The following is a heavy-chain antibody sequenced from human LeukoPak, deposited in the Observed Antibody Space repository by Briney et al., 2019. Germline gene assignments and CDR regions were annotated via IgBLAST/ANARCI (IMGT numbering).Heavy chain of an antibody. D-gene: IGHD6-19*01. Sequence: GGSLRLSCAASGFNFNKYDMTWARQAPGKGLEWVSTITGRSDKTYYTDSVKGRFVTSRDNSKGTLYLQMNSLRAEDTALYYCAKGGWLDDLGQGALVTVSS. CDR2: ITGRSDKT. CDR3: AKGGWLDD. V-gene: IGHV3-23*01. CDR1: GFNFNKYD. J-gene: IGHJ4*02.